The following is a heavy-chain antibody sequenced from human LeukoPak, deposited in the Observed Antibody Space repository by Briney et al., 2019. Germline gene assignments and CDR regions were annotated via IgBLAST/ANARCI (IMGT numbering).Heavy chain of an antibody. CDR1: GFTFSDYY. V-gene: IGHV3-11*05. CDR2: ISSSSSYT. D-gene: IGHD3-10*01. CDR3: ARDPDYYGSGRSYFDC. Sequence: PGGSPRLSCAASGFTFSDYYTSWIRQAPGKGLGWVSYISSSSSYTNYADSVKGRFTISRDNAKNSLYLQMNSLRAEDTAVYYCARDPDYYGSGRSYFDCWGQGTLVTVSS. J-gene: IGHJ4*02.